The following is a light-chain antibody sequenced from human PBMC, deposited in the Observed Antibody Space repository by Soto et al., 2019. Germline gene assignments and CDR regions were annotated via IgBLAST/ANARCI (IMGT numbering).Light chain of an antibody. CDR1: QGISSY. CDR2: AAF. Sequence: DIQMTQSPSSLSASVVDRFTITCLASQGISSYLAWYHQKPGKAPNLLIYAAFTLQSGVPSRFSGSGSGTEFTLTISSLQPEDFATYYCQQLKSYPITFGQGTRLEIK. J-gene: IGKJ5*01. CDR3: QQLKSYPIT. V-gene: IGKV1-9*01.